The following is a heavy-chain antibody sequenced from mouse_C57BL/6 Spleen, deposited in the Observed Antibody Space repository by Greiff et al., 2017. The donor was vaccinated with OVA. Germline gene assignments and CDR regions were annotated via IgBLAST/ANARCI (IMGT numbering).Heavy chain of an antibody. CDR1: GYTFTSYW. D-gene: IGHD2-2*01. V-gene: IGHV1-55*01. CDR3: ARAPSMVTTKEVDYFDY. CDR2: IYPGSGST. J-gene: IGHJ2*01. Sequence: QVQLQQPGAELVKPGASVKMSCKASGYTFTSYWITWVKQRPGQGLEWIGDIYPGSGSTNYNEKFKSKATLTVDTSSSTAYMQLSSLTSEDSAVYYYARAPSMVTTKEVDYFDYWGQGTTLTVSS.